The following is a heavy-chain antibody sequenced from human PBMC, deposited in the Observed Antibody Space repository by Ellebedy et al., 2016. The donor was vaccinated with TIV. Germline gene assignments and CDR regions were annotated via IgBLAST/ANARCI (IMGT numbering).Heavy chain of an antibody. V-gene: IGHV1-24*01. Sequence: ASVKVSCKVSGHTLMELSMHWVRQAPGKGLEWVGGFDPEHGRAIYAQKFQGRVTMTEDTSTDTVYMELSSLRSEDTAVYYCARDGTYGMDVWGQGTTVIVSS. J-gene: IGHJ6*02. CDR3: ARDGTYGMDV. CDR1: GHTLMELS. CDR2: FDPEHGRA.